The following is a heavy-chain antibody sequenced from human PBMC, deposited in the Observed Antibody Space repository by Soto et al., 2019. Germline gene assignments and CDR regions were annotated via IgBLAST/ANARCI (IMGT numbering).Heavy chain of an antibody. V-gene: IGHV3-30*18. CDR2: ISYDGSNK. CDR1: GFTFSSYG. Sequence: GGSLRLSCAASGFTFSSYGMHWVRQAPGKGLEWVAVISYDGSNKYYADSVKGRFTISRDNSKNTLYLQMNSLRAEDTAVYYCAKDMSAYGDFTGFDYWGQGTLVTVSS. D-gene: IGHD4-17*01. J-gene: IGHJ4*02. CDR3: AKDMSAYGDFTGFDY.